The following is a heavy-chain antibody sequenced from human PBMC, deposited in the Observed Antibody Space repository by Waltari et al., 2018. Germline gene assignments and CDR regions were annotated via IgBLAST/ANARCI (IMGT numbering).Heavy chain of an antibody. CDR1: GGTFSSYA. D-gene: IGHD2-15*01. V-gene: IGHV1-69*05. J-gene: IGHJ5*02. Sequence: GAEVKKPGSSVKVSCKASGGTFSSYAISWVRQAPGQGLEWMGGIIPIFGTANYAQKFQGRVTITTDESTSTAYMELSSLRSEDTAVYYCARGGIVVVVAADHTKNWFDPWGQGTLVTVSS. CDR2: IIPIFGTA. CDR3: ARGGIVVVVAADHTKNWFDP.